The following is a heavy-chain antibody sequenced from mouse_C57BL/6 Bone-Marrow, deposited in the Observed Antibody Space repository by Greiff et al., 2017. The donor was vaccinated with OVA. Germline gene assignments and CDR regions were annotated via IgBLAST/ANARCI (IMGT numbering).Heavy chain of an antibody. J-gene: IGHJ2*01. CDR3: ARSERLRAYFDY. D-gene: IGHD2-2*01. V-gene: IGHV1-76*01. Sequence: VQLQQSGAELVRPGASVKLSCKASGYTFTDYYISWVKQRPGQGLEWIARIYPGSGNIYYNEKFKGKSTLTAEKSSSTAYMQLSSLTSDDSAVYFCARSERLRAYFDYGGQGTTLTVSS. CDR2: IYPGSGNI. CDR1: GYTFTDYY.